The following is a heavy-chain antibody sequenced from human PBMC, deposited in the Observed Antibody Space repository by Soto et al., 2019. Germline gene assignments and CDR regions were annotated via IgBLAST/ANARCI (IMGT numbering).Heavy chain of an antibody. D-gene: IGHD3-22*01. V-gene: IGHV3-23*01. CDR2: ISGGGGST. Sequence: EVRLLESGGDLVQPGGSLILSCAASGFIFSSHAMSWVRQAPGKGLEWVSAISGGGGSTYYADSVKGRFTISRDNSKNTLFLQMNSLRAEDTALYYCAKNYYDSTGFDAFGIWGQGTKVTVSS. J-gene: IGHJ3*02. CDR3: AKNYYDSTGFDAFGI. CDR1: GFIFSSHA.